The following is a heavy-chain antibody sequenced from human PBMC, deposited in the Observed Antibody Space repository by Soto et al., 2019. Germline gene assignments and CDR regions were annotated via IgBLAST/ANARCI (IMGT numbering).Heavy chain of an antibody. Sequence: QLQLQESGPGLVKPSETLSLTCTVSGGSISSSSYYWGWIRQPPGKGLGWIGSIYYSGSTFYSPSLGSRVTISVDTSKNQFSLRVSSVTAADTAVYYCAREYSSAPDYWGQGTLVTVSS. CDR3: AREYSSAPDY. CDR2: IYYSGST. D-gene: IGHD6-25*01. J-gene: IGHJ4*02. V-gene: IGHV4-39*02. CDR1: GGSISSSSYY.